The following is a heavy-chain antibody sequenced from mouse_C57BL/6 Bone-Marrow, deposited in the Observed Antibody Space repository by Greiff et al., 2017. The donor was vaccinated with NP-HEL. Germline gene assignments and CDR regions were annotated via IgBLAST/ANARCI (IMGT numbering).Heavy chain of an antibody. V-gene: IGHV3-6*01. J-gene: IGHJ2*01. D-gene: IGHD1-1*01. Sequence: EVQLVESGPGLVKPSQSLSLTCSVTGYSITSGYYWNWIRQFPGNKLEWMGYISYDGSNNYNPSLKNRISITRDTSKNQFFLKLNSVTTEDTATYYCARGLRSYYFDYWGQGTTLTVSS. CDR2: ISYDGSN. CDR3: ARGLRSYYFDY. CDR1: GYSITSGYY.